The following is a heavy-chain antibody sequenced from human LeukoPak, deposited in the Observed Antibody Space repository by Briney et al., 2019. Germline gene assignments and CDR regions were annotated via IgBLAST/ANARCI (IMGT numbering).Heavy chain of an antibody. J-gene: IGHJ4*02. V-gene: IGHV1-69*05. CDR1: GCTFSSYA. D-gene: IGHD6-19*01. CDR2: IIPIFGTA. CDR3: ARSGGYSSGWYDY. Sequence: ASVKVSCKASGCTFSSYAISWVRQAPGQGLEWMGRIIPIFGTANYAQKFQGRVTITTDESTSTAYMELSSLRSEDTAVYYCARSGGYSSGWYDYWGQGTLVTVSS.